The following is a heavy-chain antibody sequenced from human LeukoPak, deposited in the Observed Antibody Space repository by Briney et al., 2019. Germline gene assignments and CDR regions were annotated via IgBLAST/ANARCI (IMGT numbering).Heavy chain of an antibody. Sequence: GGSLRLSCAASGFTLSIYWMSWVRQAPGKGLEWVANIMQDGSDKSYVDSVKGRFTISRDNAKNSLYLQMNSLRAEDTAVYYCARVLGGVSGYYFDYWGQGTLVTVSS. CDR3: ARVLGGVSGYYFDY. V-gene: IGHV3-7*01. CDR2: IMQDGSDK. J-gene: IGHJ4*02. D-gene: IGHD3-10*01. CDR1: GFTLSIYW.